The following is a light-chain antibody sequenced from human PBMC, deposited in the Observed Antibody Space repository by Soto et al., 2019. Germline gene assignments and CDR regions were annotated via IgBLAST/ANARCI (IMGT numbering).Light chain of an antibody. V-gene: IGLV1-44*01. CDR2: SNN. Sequence: QSVLTQPPSASGTPGQRVTISCSGSSSNIGSNTVNWYQQLPGTAPKLLIYSNNQRPSGVPARFSGSKSGTSASLAISGLQSEDEADYYCAAGDDSLNGDVVFGGGTTLTVL. CDR3: AAGDDSLNGDVV. CDR1: SSNIGSNT. J-gene: IGLJ2*01.